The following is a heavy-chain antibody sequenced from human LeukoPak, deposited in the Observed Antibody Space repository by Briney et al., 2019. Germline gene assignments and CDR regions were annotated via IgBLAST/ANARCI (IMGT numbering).Heavy chain of an antibody. CDR1: GFTFSRYW. J-gene: IGHJ4*02. Sequence: GGSLRLSCVASGFTFSRYWMSWVRQVPRKGLEWVANIKQGGGEIYYVDSVKGRFTISRDNAKNSLYLQMNSLRAEDTAVYYCARDKGDYDTSGSLFVFGGKGTLVTVSS. V-gene: IGHV3-7*03. CDR3: ARDKGDYDTSGSLFVF. D-gene: IGHD3-22*01. CDR2: IKQGGGEI.